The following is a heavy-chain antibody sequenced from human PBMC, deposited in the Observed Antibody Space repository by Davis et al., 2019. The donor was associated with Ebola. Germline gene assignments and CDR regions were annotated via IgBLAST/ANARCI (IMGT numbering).Heavy chain of an antibody. CDR2: IYPSDSDT. J-gene: IGHJ6*02. CDR3: AREPSMYYGMDV. CDR1: GYKFSNYW. V-gene: IGHV5-51*01. Sequence: KVSCKGSGYKFSNYWIAWVRQMPGIGLELMGIIYPSDSDTGYSPSFLGQVTISADRSINTAYLQWDSLKASDTATYYCAREPSMYYGMDVWGQGTTVTVSS.